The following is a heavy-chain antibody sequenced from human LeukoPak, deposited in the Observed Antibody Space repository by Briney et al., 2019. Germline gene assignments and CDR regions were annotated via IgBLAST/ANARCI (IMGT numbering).Heavy chain of an antibody. D-gene: IGHD6-19*01. V-gene: IGHV3-30*19. Sequence: PGRSLRLSCAASGFTFSSYGMHWVRQAPGKGLEWVAVIWYDGSNKYYADSVKGRFTISRDTSKNTLFLQMNSLRAEDTAVYYCARARIRLGGWYAFDYWGQGTLVTVSS. CDR1: GFTFSSYG. J-gene: IGHJ4*02. CDR2: IWYDGSNK. CDR3: ARARIRLGGWYAFDY.